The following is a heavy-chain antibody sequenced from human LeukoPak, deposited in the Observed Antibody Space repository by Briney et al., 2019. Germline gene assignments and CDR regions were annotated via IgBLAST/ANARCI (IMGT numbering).Heavy chain of an antibody. D-gene: IGHD4-17*01. CDR2: ISSSTSYI. V-gene: IGHV3-21*01. CDR3: ARAGGSTVSHSDY. J-gene: IGHJ4*02. CDR1: GFTFSSYS. Sequence: GGSLRLSCAASGFTFSSYSINWIRQAPGKGLEWVSSISSSTSYIYYADSVKGRFTISKDNAKNSLYLQMNSLRAEDTAVYYCARAGGSTVSHSDYWGQGTLVTVSS.